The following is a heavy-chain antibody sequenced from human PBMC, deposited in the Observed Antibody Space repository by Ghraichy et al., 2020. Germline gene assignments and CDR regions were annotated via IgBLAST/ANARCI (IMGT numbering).Heavy chain of an antibody. V-gene: IGHV3-53*01. CDR2: IYSSGST. Sequence: GESLNISCAASGFTVSGTYMTWVRQAPGRGLEWVSVIYSSGSTSYADSVKGRLTISRDNSKITLYLQMNSLRAEDTAVYYCVKAPPWNSYGGLDYWGQESLATVSS. D-gene: IGHD1-7*01. CDR1: GFTVSGTY. J-gene: IGHJ4*02. CDR3: VKAPPWNSYGGLDY.